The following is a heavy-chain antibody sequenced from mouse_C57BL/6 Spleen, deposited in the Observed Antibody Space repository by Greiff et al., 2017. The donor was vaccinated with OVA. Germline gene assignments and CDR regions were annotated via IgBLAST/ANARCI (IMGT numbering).Heavy chain of an antibody. CDR1: GYTFTSYT. J-gene: IGHJ4*01. Sequence: QVQLQQSGAELARPGASVKMSCKASGYTFTSYTMHWVKQRPGQGLEWIGYINPSSGYTKYNQKFKYKATLTADKSSSTAYMQLSSLTSEDSAVYYCARSYYGSSYGAMDYWGQGTSVTVSS. V-gene: IGHV1-4*01. CDR3: ARSYYGSSYGAMDY. D-gene: IGHD1-1*01. CDR2: INPSSGYT.